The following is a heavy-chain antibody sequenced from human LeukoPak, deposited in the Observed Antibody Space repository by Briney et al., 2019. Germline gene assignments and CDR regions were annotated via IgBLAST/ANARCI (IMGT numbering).Heavy chain of an antibody. CDR2: IYYSGCT. CDR1: GGSISSSSYY. V-gene: IGHV4-39*01. Sequence: KTSETLSLTCTGSGGSISSSSYYWGWFRQPPGKGLEWIGSIYYSGCTYYNPSLQSRVTISVDTSKNQFSLKLSSVTAADTAVYYCARHVQGIEWYFDYWGQGTLGTVSA. D-gene: IGHD3-3*01. CDR3: ARHVQGIEWYFDY. J-gene: IGHJ4*02.